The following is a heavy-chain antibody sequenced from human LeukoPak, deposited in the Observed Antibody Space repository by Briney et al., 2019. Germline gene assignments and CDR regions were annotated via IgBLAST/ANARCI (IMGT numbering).Heavy chain of an antibody. CDR3: ARATTITHNFDY. D-gene: IGHD4-11*01. CDR1: VDSFSGYY. V-gene: IGHV4-34*01. J-gene: IGHJ4*02. CDR2: ITHSGST. Sequence: SETLSLTCAVYVDSFSGYYWTWIRQPPGKGLEWIGEITHSGSTKYNPSLKSRVTISVDTSKNQFSLKLTSVTAADSAVYYCARATTITHNFDYWGQGTLVTVSS.